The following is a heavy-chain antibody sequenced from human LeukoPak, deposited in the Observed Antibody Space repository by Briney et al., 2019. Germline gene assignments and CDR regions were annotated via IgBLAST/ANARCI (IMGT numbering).Heavy chain of an antibody. Sequence: PSETLSLTCAVYGGSFSGYYWSWIRQPPGKGLEWIGEINHSGSTNYNPSLKSRVTISVDTSKNQFSLKLSSVTAADTAVYYCARCQGVVATLNYYYYYMDVWGKGTTVTVSS. J-gene: IGHJ6*03. CDR1: GGSFSGYY. V-gene: IGHV4-34*01. CDR2: INHSGST. D-gene: IGHD5-12*01. CDR3: ARCQGVVATLNYYYYYMDV.